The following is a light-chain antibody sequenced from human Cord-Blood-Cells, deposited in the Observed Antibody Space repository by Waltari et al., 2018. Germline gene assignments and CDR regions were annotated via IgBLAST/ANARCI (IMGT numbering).Light chain of an antibody. V-gene: IGLV2-8*01. Sequence: QSALTQPPSASAPPGQPVTISCTGPSSDVGGYNYVSWYQQHPGKAPKLMIYEVSKRPSGGPDRFSGSKSGNTASLTVSGLQAENEADYYCSSYAGSNNFVVFGGGTKLTVL. CDR3: SSYAGSNNFVV. J-gene: IGLJ2*01. CDR1: SSDVGGYNY. CDR2: EVS.